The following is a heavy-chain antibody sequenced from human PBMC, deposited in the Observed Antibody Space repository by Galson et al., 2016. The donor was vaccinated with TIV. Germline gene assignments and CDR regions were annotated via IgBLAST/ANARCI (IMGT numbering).Heavy chain of an antibody. CDR1: GYTFTGYC. Sequence: SVKVSCKASGYTFTGYCIHWVRQAPGQGLEWMGWISPNTGDTNYAQKFQGRVTITADEITSTAYMELSSLRSDDTAVYFCARGETYYDSKYFHHWGQGTLVTVSS. J-gene: IGHJ1*01. CDR2: ISPNTGDT. D-gene: IGHD3-22*01. V-gene: IGHV1-2*02. CDR3: ARGETYYDSKYFHH.